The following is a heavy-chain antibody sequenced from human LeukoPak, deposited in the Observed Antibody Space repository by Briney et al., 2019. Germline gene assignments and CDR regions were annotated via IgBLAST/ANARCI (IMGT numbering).Heavy chain of an antibody. Sequence: RSGGSLRLSCAASGFTFSSYGMHWVRQAPGKGLEWVSAISGSGGSTYYADSVKGRFTISRDNSKNTLYLQMNSLRAEDTAVYYCAKGRTSVTPRHFDYWGQGTLVTVSS. D-gene: IGHD4-17*01. CDR1: GFTFSSYG. CDR2: ISGSGGST. V-gene: IGHV3-23*01. CDR3: AKGRTSVTPRHFDY. J-gene: IGHJ4*02.